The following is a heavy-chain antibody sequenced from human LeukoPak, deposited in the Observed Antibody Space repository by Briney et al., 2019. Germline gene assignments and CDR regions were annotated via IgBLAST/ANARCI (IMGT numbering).Heavy chain of an antibody. V-gene: IGHV3-30-3*01. CDR1: GFTFSSYA. CDR2: ISYNGSKK. J-gene: IGHJ4*02. Sequence: GGSLRLSCAASGFTFSSYAIHWVRQAPGKGLEWVAIISYNGSKKYYADSVKGRFTISRDNSKNTLYLQMNSLGAEDTAVYYCARESEGIDYWGQGTLVTVSS. D-gene: IGHD3-10*01. CDR3: ARESEGIDY.